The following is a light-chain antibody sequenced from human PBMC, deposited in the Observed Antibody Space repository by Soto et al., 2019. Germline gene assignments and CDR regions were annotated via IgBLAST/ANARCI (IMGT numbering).Light chain of an antibody. J-gene: IGKJ4*01. CDR2: DAS. CDR3: QQYNSFSIT. Sequence: DIQMTQSPSTLSASVGDTVTITCRASQSISGWLAWYQQKPGKAPQLLIYDASSLESGVPSRFSGSGSGTEFTLTISSLQPDDLATYYCQQYNSFSITFGGGTKVDIK. CDR1: QSISGW. V-gene: IGKV1-5*01.